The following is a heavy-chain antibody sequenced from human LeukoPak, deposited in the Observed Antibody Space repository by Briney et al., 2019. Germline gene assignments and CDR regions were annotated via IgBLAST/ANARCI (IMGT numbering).Heavy chain of an antibody. J-gene: IGHJ4*02. CDR3: ARAVGAFDWLPLFDF. V-gene: IGHV4-39*01. D-gene: IGHD3-9*01. CDR1: GGSISSSSYY. CDR2: IYYSGST. Sequence: SETLSLTCTVSGGSISSSSYYWGWIRQPPGKGLEWIGSIYYSGSTYYNPSLKSRVTISVDTSKNQFSLKLSSVTAADTAVYYCARAVGAFDWLPLFDFWGQGALVTVSS.